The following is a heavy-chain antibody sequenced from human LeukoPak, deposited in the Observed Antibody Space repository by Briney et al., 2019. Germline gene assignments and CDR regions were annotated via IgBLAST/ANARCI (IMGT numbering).Heavy chain of an antibody. J-gene: IGHJ4*02. V-gene: IGHV1-46*01. CDR2: INPSGGST. D-gene: IGHD3-3*01. Sequence: RASVKVSCKASGYTFTSHYMHWVRQAPGQGLEWMGIINPSGGSTSYAQKFQGRVTMTRDTSTSTVYMELSSLRSEDTAVYYCARDLPRYYDFWSGRPLGYWGQGTLVTVSS. CDR3: ARDLPRYYDFWSGRPLGY. CDR1: GYTFTSHY.